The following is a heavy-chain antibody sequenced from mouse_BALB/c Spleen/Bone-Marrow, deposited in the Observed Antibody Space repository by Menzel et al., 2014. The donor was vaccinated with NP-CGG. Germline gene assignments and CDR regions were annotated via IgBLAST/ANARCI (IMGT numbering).Heavy chain of an antibody. J-gene: IGHJ1*01. CDR2: IRNKAKGYTT. V-gene: IGHV7-3*02. CDR1: GFTFTDYY. CDR3: ARDENVGIYWYFDV. Sequence: DVQLQESGGGLVQPGGSLRLSCATSGFTFTDYYMSWVRQPPGKALEWLGFIRNKAKGYTTDYSASVKGRFTISRDNSQSISYLQMNTLRAEDSATYYCARDENVGIYWYFDVWGAGTTVTVSS.